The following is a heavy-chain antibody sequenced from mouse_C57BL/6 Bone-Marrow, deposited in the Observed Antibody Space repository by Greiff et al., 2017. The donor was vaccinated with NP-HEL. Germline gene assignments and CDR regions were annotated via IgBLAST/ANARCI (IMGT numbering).Heavy chain of an antibody. V-gene: IGHV1-81*01. J-gene: IGHJ4*01. CDR1: GYTFTSYG. CDR3: ARSADYEDYAMDY. D-gene: IGHD2-4*01. Sequence: VQLQESGAELARPGASVKLSCKASGYTFTSYGISWVKQRTGQGLEWIGEIYPRSGNTYYNEKFKGKATLTADKSSSTAYMELRSLTSEDSAVYFWARSADYEDYAMDYWGQGTSVTVSS. CDR2: IYPRSGNT.